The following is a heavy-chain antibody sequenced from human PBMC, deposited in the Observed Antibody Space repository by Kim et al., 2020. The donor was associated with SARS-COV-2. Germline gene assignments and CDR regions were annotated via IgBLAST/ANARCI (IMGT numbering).Heavy chain of an antibody. CDR2: IYYSGST. D-gene: IGHD3-22*01. CDR3: ARLDYYDSSGFDY. Sequence: SETLSLTCTVSGGSISSSSYYWGWIRQPPGKGLEWIGSIYYSGSTYYNPSLKSRVTISVDTSKNQFSLKLSSVTAADTAVYYCARLDYYDSSGFDYWGQGTLVTVSS. J-gene: IGHJ4*02. CDR1: GGSISSSSYY. V-gene: IGHV4-39*01.